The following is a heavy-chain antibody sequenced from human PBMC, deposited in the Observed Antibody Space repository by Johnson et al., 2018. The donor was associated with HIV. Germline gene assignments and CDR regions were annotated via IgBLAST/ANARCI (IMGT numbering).Heavy chain of an antibody. CDR3: AKVRYYDRDAFDI. Sequence: EVQLVESGGGLVQPGGSLRLSCAASGFTVSSNYMSWVRQAPGKGLEWVSVIYSGGSTYYADSAKGRFTISRDNSKNTLYLQMNSLRAEDTAVHYCAKVRYYDRDAFDIWGQGTMVTVSS. J-gene: IGHJ3*02. CDR1: GFTVSSNY. CDR2: IYSGGST. V-gene: IGHV3-66*01. D-gene: IGHD3-22*01.